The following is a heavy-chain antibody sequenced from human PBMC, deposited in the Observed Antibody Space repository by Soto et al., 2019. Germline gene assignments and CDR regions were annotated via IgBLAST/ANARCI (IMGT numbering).Heavy chain of an antibody. V-gene: IGHV3-30*18. CDR3: AKDGDYFDGSGLREYYGMDV. CDR1: LFTFSNYG. CDR2: ISHHGSNQ. J-gene: IGHJ6*02. D-gene: IGHD3-22*01. Sequence: QVQLVESGGGVVQPGRSLRLSCAASLFTFSNYGMHWVRQAPGKGLEGVAVISHHGSNQYYGDSVRGRFTISRDNSKNTLYLQSNSVRGEDTAVYYCAKDGDYFDGSGLREYYGMDVWFQGATVTVS.